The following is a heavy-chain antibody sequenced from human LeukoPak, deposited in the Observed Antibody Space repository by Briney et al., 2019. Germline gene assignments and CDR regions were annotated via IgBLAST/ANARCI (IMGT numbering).Heavy chain of an antibody. V-gene: IGHV3-49*03. CDR3: ARSYDVLTGYFPPES. CDR1: GFTFGGNV. J-gene: IGHJ4*02. D-gene: IGHD3-9*01. Sequence: GGSLRLSCTASGFTFGGNVMCWFRQAPGKGLEWVGFIRSKGYGGTTQYAASVKDRFTISRDDSKSIAYLQMNSLKTEDTAVYYCARSYDVLTGYFPPESWGQGTLVTVSS. CDR2: IRSKGYGGTT.